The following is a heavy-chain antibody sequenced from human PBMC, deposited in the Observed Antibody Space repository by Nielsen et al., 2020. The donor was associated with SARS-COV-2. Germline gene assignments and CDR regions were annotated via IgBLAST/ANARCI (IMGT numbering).Heavy chain of an antibody. D-gene: IGHD3-22*01. V-gene: IGHV3-23*01. J-gene: IGHJ3*02. CDR2: ISGSGGST. CDR1: GFTFSSYA. CDR3: AQGGMIVVVITSHDAFDI. Sequence: GESLKISCSASGFTFSSYAMHWVRQAPGKGLEWVSAISGSGGSTYYADSVKGRFTISRDNSKNTLYLQMNSLRAEDTAVYYCAQGGMIVVVITSHDAFDIWGQGTMVTVSS.